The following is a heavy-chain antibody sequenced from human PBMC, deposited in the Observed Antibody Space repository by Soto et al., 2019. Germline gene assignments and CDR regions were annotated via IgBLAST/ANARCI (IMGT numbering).Heavy chain of an antibody. Sequence: GGSLRLSCAASGFTFSSYAMSWVRQAPGKGLEWVSAISGSGGSTYYADSVKGRFTISRDNSKNTLYLQMNSLRAEDTAVYYCAKDRGGGYVTAAASFDYWGQGTLVTVSS. V-gene: IGHV3-23*01. CDR1: GFTFSSYA. CDR3: AKDRGGGYVTAAASFDY. CDR2: ISGSGGST. D-gene: IGHD6-13*01. J-gene: IGHJ4*02.